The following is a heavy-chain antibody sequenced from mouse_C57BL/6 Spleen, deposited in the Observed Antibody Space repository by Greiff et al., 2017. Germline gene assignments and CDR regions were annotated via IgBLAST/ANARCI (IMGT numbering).Heavy chain of an antibody. D-gene: IGHD1-1*01. CDR1: GYTFTSYW. V-gene: IGHV1-72*01. CDR2: IDPNSGGT. Sequence: VQLQQPGAELVKPGASVKLSCKASGYTFTSYWMHWVKQRPGRGLEWIGRIDPNSGGTKYNEKFKSKATLTVDKPSSTAYMQLSSLTSEDSAVYDCSRSDITAIWYCDYWGQGTTLTVSS. CDR3: SRSDITAIWYCDY. J-gene: IGHJ2*01.